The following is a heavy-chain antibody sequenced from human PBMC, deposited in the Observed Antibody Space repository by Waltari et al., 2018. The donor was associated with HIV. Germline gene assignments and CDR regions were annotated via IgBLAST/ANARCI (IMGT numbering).Heavy chain of an antibody. CDR1: GFSVSDNY. D-gene: IGHD3-10*01. V-gene: IGHV3-53*01. Sequence: EVQLVESGGGLVQRGGSLRLSCAASGFSVSDNYMSWVRLAPGKGLKLFSGRYNEGMTQYRESVKGRLTIFRDNSKKALYLQMNSLRVDDTAVYYCARMKRSYGSGQARYFYFGMDVWGQGTTVIVSS. CDR3: ARMKRSYGSGQARYFYFGMDV. J-gene: IGHJ6*02. CDR2: RYNEGMT.